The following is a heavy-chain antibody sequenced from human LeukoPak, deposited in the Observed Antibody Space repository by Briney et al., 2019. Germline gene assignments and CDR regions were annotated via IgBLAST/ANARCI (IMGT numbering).Heavy chain of an antibody. V-gene: IGHV3-7*01. Sequence: GGSLRLSCVGSGFTFSRYWLNWVRQAPGKGLEWVANMNQDGSEIYYLDSVKGRFTISRDNAKNSVYLQMNGLKAEDTAVYHCARDVVQGGPFVDYWGQGTLVTVSS. CDR1: GFTFSRYW. D-gene: IGHD2-21*01. CDR2: MNQDGSEI. J-gene: IGHJ4*02. CDR3: ARDVVQGGPFVDY.